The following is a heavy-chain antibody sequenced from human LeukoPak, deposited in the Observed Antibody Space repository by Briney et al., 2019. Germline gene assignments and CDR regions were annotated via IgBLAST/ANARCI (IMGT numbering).Heavy chain of an antibody. CDR2: TYYRSKWYN. CDR1: GDSVSSNSAA. V-gene: IGHV6-1*01. Sequence: SQTLSLTCAISGDSVSSNSAAWSWIRQSPSRGLEWLGRTYYRSKWYNDYAVSVKSRITINPDTSKNQFSLQLNSVTPEDTAVYYCARTPHYSSGWLDYWGQGTLVTVSS. J-gene: IGHJ4*02. D-gene: IGHD6-19*01. CDR3: ARTPHYSSGWLDY.